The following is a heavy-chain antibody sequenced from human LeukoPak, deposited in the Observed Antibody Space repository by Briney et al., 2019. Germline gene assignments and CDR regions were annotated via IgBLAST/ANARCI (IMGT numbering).Heavy chain of an antibody. J-gene: IGHJ4*02. CDR2: IWYGGSNK. V-gene: IGHV3-30*02. D-gene: IGHD3-3*01. Sequence: GGSLRLSCAASGFTFSSYGMHWVRQAPGKGLEWVAVIWYGGSNKYYADSVKGRFTISRDNSKNTLYLQMNSLRAEDTAVYYCAKDRNDGVVPYFDYWGQGTLVTVSS. CDR3: AKDRNDGVVPYFDY. CDR1: GFTFSSYG.